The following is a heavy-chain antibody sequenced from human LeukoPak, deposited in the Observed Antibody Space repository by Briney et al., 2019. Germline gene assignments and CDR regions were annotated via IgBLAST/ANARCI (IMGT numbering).Heavy chain of an antibody. J-gene: IGHJ4*02. CDR1: GYSFTSYW. V-gene: IGHV5-51*01. Sequence: GASLQISCKGSGYSFTSYWIGWVRQLPGKVLEWMGIIYPGDSDTRYSPSFQGQVTISADKSISTAYLQWSSLKASDTAMYYCARQGVQYYDILTGYFPFDYWGQGTLVTVSS. CDR3: ARQGVQYYDILTGYFPFDY. CDR2: IYPGDSDT. D-gene: IGHD3-9*01.